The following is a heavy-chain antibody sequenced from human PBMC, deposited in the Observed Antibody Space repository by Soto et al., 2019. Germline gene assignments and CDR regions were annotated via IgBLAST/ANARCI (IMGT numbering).Heavy chain of an antibody. J-gene: IGHJ4*02. CDR3: AREYSSSSSFDC. Sequence: GSLRLSCAASGFTFSDYYMSWIRQAPGKGLEWVSSITSSGSTNYNPSLKSRVTISVDTSKNQFSLKLSSVTAADTAVYYCAREYSSSSSFDCWGQGTLVTVSS. V-gene: IGHV4-59*01. CDR1: GFTFSDYY. CDR2: ITSSGST. D-gene: IGHD6-6*01.